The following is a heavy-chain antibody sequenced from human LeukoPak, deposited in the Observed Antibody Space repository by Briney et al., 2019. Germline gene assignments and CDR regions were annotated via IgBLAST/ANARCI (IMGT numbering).Heavy chain of an antibody. D-gene: IGHD1-26*01. Sequence: ASVTVSCKASGYTFTSYGISWVRQAAGQGLEWMGWVSAYNGNTNYAQKLQGRVTMTTDTSTSTAYMELRSLRSDDTAVYYCARDLDSGSYYGMGYYYYGMDVWGQGTTVTVSS. CDR1: GYTFTSYG. CDR2: VSAYNGNT. J-gene: IGHJ6*02. V-gene: IGHV1-18*01. CDR3: ARDLDSGSYYGMGYYYYGMDV.